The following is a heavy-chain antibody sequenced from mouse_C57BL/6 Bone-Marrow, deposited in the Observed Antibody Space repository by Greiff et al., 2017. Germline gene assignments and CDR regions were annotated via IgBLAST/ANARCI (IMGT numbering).Heavy chain of an antibody. CDR3: ARRGGITTVVSWYFDV. CDR1: GYTFTSYW. CDR2: IDPSDSYT. Sequence: QVQLQQPGAELVRPGTSVKLSCKASGYTFTSYWMHWVKQRPGQGLEWIGVIDPSDSYTNYNQKFKGKATLTVDTSSSTAYMQLSSLTSEDSAVYYSARRGGITTVVSWYFDVWGTGTTVTVSS. D-gene: IGHD1-1*01. V-gene: IGHV1-59*01. J-gene: IGHJ1*03.